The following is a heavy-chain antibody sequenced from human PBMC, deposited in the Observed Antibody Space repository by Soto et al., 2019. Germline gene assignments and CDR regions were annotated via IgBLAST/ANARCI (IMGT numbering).Heavy chain of an antibody. V-gene: IGHV3-49*04. J-gene: IGHJ4*02. CDR2: TRSKPYGGAI. D-gene: IGHD6-19*01. Sequence: GGSLRLSCTASGFTFGDFAITWVRQAPGKGMEWIGVTRSKPYGGAIEYAASVKGRFSLSRDDSKSIAYLQMNSLKTEDTAMHYCTVSKTSGCYRSWIYWGPGTLVTVSS. CDR3: TVSKTSGCYRSWIY. CDR1: GFTFGDFA.